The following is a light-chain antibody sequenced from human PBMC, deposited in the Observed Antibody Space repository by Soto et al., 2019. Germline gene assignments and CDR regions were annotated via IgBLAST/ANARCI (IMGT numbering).Light chain of an antibody. Sequence: QSVLTQPPSVSETHGKRVTISCSGSSSNIGSNTVNWYRQLPETSPKLLIYSNTQRPSGVPDRFSGSKSGTSASLAISGLKSEYEADYYCAVWDDRLNGCVFGTGTKLTVL. CDR1: SSNIGSNT. J-gene: IGLJ1*01. CDR3: AVWDDRLNGCV. CDR2: SNT. V-gene: IGLV1-44*01.